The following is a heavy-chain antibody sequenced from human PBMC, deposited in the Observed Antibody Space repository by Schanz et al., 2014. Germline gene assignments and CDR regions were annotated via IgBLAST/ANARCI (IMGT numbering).Heavy chain of an antibody. V-gene: IGHV3-74*02. CDR1: GFTFSSHW. CDR3: ARGGFGEVSYFDC. J-gene: IGHJ4*02. D-gene: IGHD3-10*01. CDR2: INSVGSNT. Sequence: EVQLVESGGGLVQPGGSLRLSCAASGFTFSSHWMHWVRQDPGKGLVWVARINSVGSNTDYADSVTGRFTISRDNAKNTLYLQMNSLRPEDTAVYYCARGGFGEVSYFDCWGQGTLVTVSS.